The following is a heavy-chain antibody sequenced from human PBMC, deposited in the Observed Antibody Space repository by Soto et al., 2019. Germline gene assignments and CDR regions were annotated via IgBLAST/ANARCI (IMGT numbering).Heavy chain of an antibody. CDR1: GFTFSSYA. J-gene: IGHJ4*02. CDR2: ISGSGGST. D-gene: IGHD3-9*01. CDR3: AKSVDWLLYQARYFDY. V-gene: IGHV3-23*01. Sequence: GGSLRLSCAASGFTFSSYAMSWVRQAPGKGLEWVSAISGSGGSTYYADSVKGRFTISRDNSKNTLYLQMNSLRAEDTAVYYCAKSVDWLLYQARYFDYWGQGTLVTVSS.